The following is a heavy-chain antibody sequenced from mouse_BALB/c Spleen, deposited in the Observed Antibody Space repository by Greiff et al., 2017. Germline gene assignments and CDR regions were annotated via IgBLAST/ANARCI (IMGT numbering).Heavy chain of an antibody. V-gene: IGHV1S29*02. Sequence: EVQLQQSGPELVKPGASVKISCKASGYTFTDYNMHWVKQSHGKSLEWIGYIYPYNGGTGYNQKFKSKATLTVDNSSSTAYMELRSLTSEDSAVYYCASGEAYGNYDYFDYWGQGTTLTVSS. CDR1: GYTFTDYN. CDR3: ASGEAYGNYDYFDY. D-gene: IGHD2-1*01. J-gene: IGHJ2*01. CDR2: IYPYNGGT.